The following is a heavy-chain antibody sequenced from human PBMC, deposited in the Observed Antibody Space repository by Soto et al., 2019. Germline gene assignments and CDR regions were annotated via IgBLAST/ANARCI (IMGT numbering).Heavy chain of an antibody. CDR3: ARGEGIQLWSIPYYYYGMDV. D-gene: IGHD5-18*01. CDR2: INPSGGST. Sequence: QVQLVQSGAEVKKPGASVKVSCKASGYTFTSYYMHWVRQAPGQGLEWMGIINPSGGSTSYAQKFQGRVTMTRDTSTSTVYMELSSLRSEDTAVYYCARGEGIQLWSIPYYYYGMDVWGQGTTVTVSS. CDR1: GYTFTSYY. V-gene: IGHV1-46*01. J-gene: IGHJ6*02.